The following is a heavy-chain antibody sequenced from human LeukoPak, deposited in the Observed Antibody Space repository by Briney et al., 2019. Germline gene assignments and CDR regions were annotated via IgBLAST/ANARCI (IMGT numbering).Heavy chain of an antibody. CDR1: GGNFVTYY. J-gene: IGHJ2*01. CDR3: AVAYDAAEGYFDL. V-gene: IGHV1-69*02. CDR2: VSPALVIS. D-gene: IGHD3-22*01. Sequence: GSSVKVSCKASGGNFVTYYITWVRQAPGQGLEWMGRVSPALVISYYAQKFQGRLTISADTSTTTAYMELTSLRPEDTAVYYCAVAYDAAEGYFDLWGRGTLVTVSS.